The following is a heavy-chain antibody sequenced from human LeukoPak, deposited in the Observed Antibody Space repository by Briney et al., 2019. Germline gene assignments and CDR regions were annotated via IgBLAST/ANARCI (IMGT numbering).Heavy chain of an antibody. CDR1: GSTFSGSA. Sequence: GGSLRLSCAASGSTFSGSAMHWVRQASGKGLEWVGRIRSKANSYATAYAASVKGRFTISRDDSKNTAYPQMNSLKTEDTAVYYCTRPHYDSSGYYYAFDYWGQGTLVTVSS. CDR2: IRSKANSYAT. J-gene: IGHJ4*02. D-gene: IGHD3-22*01. V-gene: IGHV3-73*01. CDR3: TRPHYDSSGYYYAFDY.